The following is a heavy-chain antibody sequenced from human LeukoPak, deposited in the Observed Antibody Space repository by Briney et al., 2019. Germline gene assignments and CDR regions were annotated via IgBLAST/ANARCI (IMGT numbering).Heavy chain of an antibody. CDR3: VGALGY. Sequence: GGSLRLSCAASGFTFYSYEMNWVRQAPGKGLEWVSHISSSGYTIYYADSVKGRFTISRDNAKNSLYLQMNSLRADDSAIYYCVGALGYWGQGTLVTVSS. CDR1: GFTFYSYE. V-gene: IGHV3-48*03. CDR2: ISSSGYTI. J-gene: IGHJ4*02.